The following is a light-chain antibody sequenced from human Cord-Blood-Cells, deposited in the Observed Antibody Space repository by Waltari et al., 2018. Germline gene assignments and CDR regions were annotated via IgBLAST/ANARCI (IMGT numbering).Light chain of an antibody. CDR1: SSNIGSNN. CDR3: AAWDDSLNGHVV. CDR2: SNK. J-gene: IGLJ2*01. Sequence: QSVLTQPPSASATPRQRVTISCSGSSSNIGSNNVNWYQQLPGTAPKLLIYSNKQRPSGVPDRFSGSKSGTSASLAISGLQSEDEADYYCAAWDDSLNGHVVFGGGTKLTVL. V-gene: IGLV1-44*01.